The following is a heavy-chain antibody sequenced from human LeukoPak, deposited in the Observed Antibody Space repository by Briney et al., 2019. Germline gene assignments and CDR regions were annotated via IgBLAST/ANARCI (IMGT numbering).Heavy chain of an antibody. J-gene: IGHJ6*03. CDR3: ARGPRRYYYMDV. CDR2: IIPIFGTA. Sequence: GASVQVSFQASGGTFSSYAISWVRPAPGQGLEWMGGIIPIFGTANYAQKFQGRVTITADKSTSTAYMELSSLRSEDTAVYYCARGPRRYYYMDVWGKGTTVTVSS. CDR1: GGTFSSYA. V-gene: IGHV1-69*06.